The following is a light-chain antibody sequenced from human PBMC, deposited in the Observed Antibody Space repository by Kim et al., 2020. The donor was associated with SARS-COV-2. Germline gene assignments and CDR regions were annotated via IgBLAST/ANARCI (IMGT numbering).Light chain of an antibody. CDR3: QQNKTCPLT. CDR1: QIVSNTN. Sequence: EIVMTQSPATLSLSPGERATLSCRASQIVSNTNLGWYQQKPDQPPSLLINRPSTRAAGVPPRFSGSGSGTEFTLTISSLQSEDFAVYSGQQNKTCPLTFGGRTKVEIK. J-gene: IGKJ4*01. V-gene: IGKV3-15*01. CDR2: RPS.